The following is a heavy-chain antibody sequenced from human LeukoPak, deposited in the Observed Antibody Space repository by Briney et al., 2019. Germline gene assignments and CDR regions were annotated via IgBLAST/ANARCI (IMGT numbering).Heavy chain of an antibody. V-gene: IGHV3-48*03. CDR1: GFTFSSYE. J-gene: IGHJ4*02. D-gene: IGHD1-1*01. CDR3: AKATGNLGN. Sequence: GGSLRLSCAASGFTFSSYEMNWVRQAPGKGPEWISHISTSGSSTYYGDSVKGRFTISRDNSKNTLYVQMNSLTAEDTAIYYCAKATGNLGNWGQGTLVTVSS. CDR2: ISTSGSST.